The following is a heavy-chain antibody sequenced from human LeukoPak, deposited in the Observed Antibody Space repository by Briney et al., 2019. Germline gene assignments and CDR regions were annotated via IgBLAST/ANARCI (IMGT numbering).Heavy chain of an antibody. D-gene: IGHD2-15*01. J-gene: IGHJ4*02. Sequence: SVKVSCKASGGTFSSYAISWVRQAPGQGLEWMGGIIPIFGTANYAQKSQGRVTITADESTSTAYMELSSLRSEDTAVYYCARDHRRCSGGSCALGSYWGQGTLVTVSS. CDR2: IIPIFGTA. V-gene: IGHV1-69*01. CDR3: ARDHRRCSGGSCALGSY. CDR1: GGTFSSYA.